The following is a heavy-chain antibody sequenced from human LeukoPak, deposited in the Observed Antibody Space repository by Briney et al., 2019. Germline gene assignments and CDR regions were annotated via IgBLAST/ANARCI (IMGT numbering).Heavy chain of an antibody. Sequence: SQTLSLTCTVSGGSISSGSYYWSWIRQPAGKGLEWIGYIYYSGSTNYNPSPKSRVTISVDTSKNQFSLKLSSVTAADTAVYYCARGPVGGTTYNDGDAFDIWGQGTMVTVSS. J-gene: IGHJ3*02. CDR3: ARGPVGGTTYNDGDAFDI. CDR2: IYYSGST. V-gene: IGHV4-61*10. D-gene: IGHD1-7*01. CDR1: GGSISSGSYY.